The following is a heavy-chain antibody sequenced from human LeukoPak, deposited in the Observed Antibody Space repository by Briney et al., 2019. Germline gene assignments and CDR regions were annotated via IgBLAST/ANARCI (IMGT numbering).Heavy chain of an antibody. CDR2: ISSSSSYI. CDR3: ARETGPGGTGYPDY. D-gene: IGHD1-14*01. CDR1: GFTFSSYS. V-gene: IGHV3-21*01. Sequence: GGSLRLSCAASGFTFSSYSMNWVRQAPGKGLEWVSSISSSSSYIYYADSVKGRFTISRDNAKNSLYLQMNGLRAEDTAVYYCARETGPGGTGYPDYWGQGTLVTVSS. J-gene: IGHJ4*02.